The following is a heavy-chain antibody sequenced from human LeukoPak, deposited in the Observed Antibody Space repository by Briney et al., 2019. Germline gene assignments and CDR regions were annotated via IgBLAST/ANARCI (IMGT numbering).Heavy chain of an antibody. CDR3: ARGYSRAAAFDP. D-gene: IGHD6-13*01. V-gene: IGHV3-74*01. J-gene: IGHJ5*02. CDR2: INSDGSST. Sequence: GGSLRLSCAASGFTFSSYWMHWVRQAPGKGLVWVSRINSDGSSTSYADSVKGRFTISRDNAKNTLYLQMNSLRAEDTAVYYCARGYSRAAAFDPWGQGTLVTVSS. CDR1: GFTFSSYW.